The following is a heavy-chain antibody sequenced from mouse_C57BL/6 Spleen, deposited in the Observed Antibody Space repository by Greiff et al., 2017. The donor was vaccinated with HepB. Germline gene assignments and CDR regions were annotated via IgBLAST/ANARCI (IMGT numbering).Heavy chain of an antibody. CDR3: ARKDEGFAY. J-gene: IGHJ3*01. Sequence: QVQLQQSGPGLVQPSQSLSITCTVSGFSLTSYGVHWVRQSPGKGLEWLGVIWSGGSTDYNAAFISRLSISKDNSKSQVFFKMNSLQADDTAIYYCARKDEGFAYWGQGTLVTVSA. V-gene: IGHV2-2*01. CDR1: GFSLTSYG. CDR2: IWSGGST.